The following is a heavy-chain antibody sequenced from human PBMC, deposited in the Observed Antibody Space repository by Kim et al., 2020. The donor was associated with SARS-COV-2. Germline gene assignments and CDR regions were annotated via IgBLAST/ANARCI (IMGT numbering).Heavy chain of an antibody. Sequence: SETLSLTCTVSGGSISSYYWSWIRQPPGKGLEWIGYIYYSGSTTYNPSLKSRVTISVDTSTNQFSLKLSSVTAAATAVYYCAAAMVTRYYYYGMDVWGQGTTVTVSS. CDR3: AAAMVTRYYYYGMDV. D-gene: IGHD5-18*01. J-gene: IGHJ6*02. V-gene: IGHV4-59*13. CDR1: GGSISSYY. CDR2: IYYSGST.